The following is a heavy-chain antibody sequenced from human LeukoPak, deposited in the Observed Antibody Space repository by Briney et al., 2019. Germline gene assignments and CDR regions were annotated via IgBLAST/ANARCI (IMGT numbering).Heavy chain of an antibody. J-gene: IGHJ1*01. CDR1: GGSISSSSYY. D-gene: IGHD2-2*03. Sequence: SETLSLTCTVSGGSISSSSYYWGWIRQPPGKGLEWIGSIYYSGSTYYNPSLKSRVTISVDTSKNQFSLKLSSVTAADTAVYYCARAHGYCSSTSCPAFQHWGQGTLVTVSS. CDR3: ARAHGYCSSTSCPAFQH. CDR2: IYYSGST. V-gene: IGHV4-39*07.